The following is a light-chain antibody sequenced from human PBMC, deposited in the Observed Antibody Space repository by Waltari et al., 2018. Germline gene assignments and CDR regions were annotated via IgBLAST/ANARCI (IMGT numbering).Light chain of an antibody. V-gene: IGKV1-17*01. J-gene: IGKJ2*01. Sequence: DIQMTQSPSSLSASVGDTVTITCRASQGINSYLNWFQQKPGKAPKLLIYAASSLQTGVPSRFSGIGYGTEFTLTISSLQPEDFATYYCLQHNTFPYTFGQGTKVEIK. CDR1: QGINSY. CDR2: AAS. CDR3: LQHNTFPYT.